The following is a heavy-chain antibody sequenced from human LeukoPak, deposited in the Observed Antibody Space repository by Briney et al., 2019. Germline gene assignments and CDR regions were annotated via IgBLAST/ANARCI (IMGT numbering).Heavy chain of an antibody. Sequence: SETLSLTCTGSGGSISSYHWSWIRQPPGKGLEWIGYIYYRGSTNHNPSLKSRVTISIDASKNQFSLWLSSVTAADTAVYHCASARLGSGLEGAFDVWGQGTMVTASS. CDR1: GGSISSYH. V-gene: IGHV4-59*01. J-gene: IGHJ3*01. CDR2: IYYRGST. CDR3: ASARLGSGLEGAFDV. D-gene: IGHD6-25*01.